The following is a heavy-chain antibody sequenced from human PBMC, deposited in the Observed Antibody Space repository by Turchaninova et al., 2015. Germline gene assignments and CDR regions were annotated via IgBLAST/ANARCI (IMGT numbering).Heavy chain of an antibody. D-gene: IGHD5-24*01. CDR1: GYSFTNYW. CDR2: IYPGNSDT. V-gene: IGHV5-51*01. J-gene: IGHJ4*02. CDR3: ARRGPTSDEFHY. Sequence: EVQLVQSGAEGKRPGESLKISCKGSGYSFTNYWIAWVRQIPGKGLGWMAIIYPGNSDTRYSPSFQGQVTISADKSISTAYLQWSSLKASDTAMYYCARRGPTSDEFHYWGQGTLVSVSS.